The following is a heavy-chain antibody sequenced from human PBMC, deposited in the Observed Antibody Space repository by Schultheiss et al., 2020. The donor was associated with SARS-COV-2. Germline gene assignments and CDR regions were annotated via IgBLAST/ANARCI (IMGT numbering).Heavy chain of an antibody. V-gene: IGHV3-33*01. CDR3: ARAGGSYNHFDY. J-gene: IGHJ4*02. Sequence: GESLKISCAASGFTFSSYGMHWVRQAPGKGLEWVAVIWYDGSNKYYADSVKGRFTISRDNSKNTLYLQMNSLRAEDTAVYYCARAGGSYNHFDYWGQGTLVTVSS. CDR1: GFTFSSYG. D-gene: IGHD1-26*01. CDR2: IWYDGSNK.